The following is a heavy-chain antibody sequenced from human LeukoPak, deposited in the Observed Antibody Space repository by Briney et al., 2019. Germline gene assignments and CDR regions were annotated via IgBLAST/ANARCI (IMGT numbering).Heavy chain of an antibody. CDR2: ISYDGSNK. CDR3: ARAWELPLDY. J-gene: IGHJ4*02. V-gene: IGHV3-30*01. Sequence: GGSLRLSCAASGFTFSSYAMHWVRQAPGKGLEWVAVISYDGSNKYYADSVKGRFTISRDNSKNTLYLQMNSLRAEDTAVYYCARAWELPLDYWGQGTLVTVSS. D-gene: IGHD1-26*01. CDR1: GFTFSSYA.